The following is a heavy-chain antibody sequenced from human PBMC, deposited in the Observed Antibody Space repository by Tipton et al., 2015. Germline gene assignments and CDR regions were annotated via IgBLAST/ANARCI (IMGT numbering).Heavy chain of an antibody. V-gene: IGHV4-61*01. CDR3: ARDLEHGMDV. CDR1: GGYVTSGSYY. CDR2: ISYTDGA. Sequence: TLSLTCTVSGGYVTSGSYYWSWIRQPPGKGLEWIGYISYTDGAHYNPALKSRVTISVDTSKNQFSLTLNSVAAADTAVYYCARDLEHGMDVWGHGTTVTVSS. J-gene: IGHJ6*02. D-gene: IGHD5-24*01.